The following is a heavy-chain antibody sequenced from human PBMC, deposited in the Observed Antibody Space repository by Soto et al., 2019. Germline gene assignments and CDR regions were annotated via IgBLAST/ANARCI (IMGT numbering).Heavy chain of an antibody. CDR3: AGSPGSINFDY. CDR2: IHNSGNT. CDR1: GFNLRNYE. J-gene: IGHJ4*02. D-gene: IGHD3-10*01. V-gene: IGHV4-34*09. Sequence: VQLLETGGGSVHVGGSLRLSCAVSGFNLRNYEMNWVRQVPGKGLEWIGYIHNSGNTYFNPSLSSRASIAIDTSKNDFSLRLTSVTAADTAVYYCAGSPGSINFDYWGPGMLVSVSS.